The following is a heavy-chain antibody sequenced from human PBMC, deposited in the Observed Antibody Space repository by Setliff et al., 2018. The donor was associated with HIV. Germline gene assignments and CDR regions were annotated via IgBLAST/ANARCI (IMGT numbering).Heavy chain of an antibody. CDR1: GYTFTDYY. Sequence: ASVKVSCKASGYTFTDYYIHWVRQAPGQGLEWMGWINPNSGGTKYAQKFQDRVTITADESKDTVEMELSSLTSEDTAVYYCARDDHYYDMGSILSDWFFDLWDRGTLVTVSS. CDR3: ARDDHYYDMGSILSDWFFDL. D-gene: IGHD3-22*01. V-gene: IGHV1-2*02. J-gene: IGHJ2*01. CDR2: INPNSGGT.